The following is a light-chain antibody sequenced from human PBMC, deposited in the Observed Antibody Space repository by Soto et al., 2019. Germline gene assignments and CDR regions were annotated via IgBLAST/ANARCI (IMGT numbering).Light chain of an antibody. V-gene: IGKV4-1*01. CDR3: QQYYSIPGWT. CDR2: WAS. Sequence: DIVMTQSPDSLAVSLGDRATINCKSSQSVLYSSNNKNYLAWYQQKPGQPPKLLIYWASTRESGVPDRFSGSGSGTDFTLTISSLQAEDVAVYYCQQYYSIPGWTFGQGTKVEIK. CDR1: QSVLYSSNNKNY. J-gene: IGKJ1*01.